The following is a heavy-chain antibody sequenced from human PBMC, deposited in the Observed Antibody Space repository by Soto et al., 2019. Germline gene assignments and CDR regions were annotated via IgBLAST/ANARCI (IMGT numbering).Heavy chain of an antibody. Sequence: SETLSLTCAAYGGSFSGYYWSWIRQPPGKGLEWIGEINHSGSTNYNPSLKSRVTISVDTSKNQFSLKLSSVTAADTAVYYCARGRWESSSWYLYYYYGMDVWGQGTTVTVSS. D-gene: IGHD6-13*01. CDR1: GGSFSGYY. CDR2: INHSGST. J-gene: IGHJ6*02. V-gene: IGHV4-34*01. CDR3: ARGRWESSSWYLYYYYGMDV.